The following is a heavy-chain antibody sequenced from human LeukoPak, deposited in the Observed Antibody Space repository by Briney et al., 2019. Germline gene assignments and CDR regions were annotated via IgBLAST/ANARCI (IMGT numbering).Heavy chain of an antibody. CDR3: ATVGPIVGASLDY. CDR2: FDPEDGET. D-gene: IGHD1-26*01. CDR1: GYTLTELS. J-gene: IGHJ4*02. V-gene: IGHV1-24*01. Sequence: ASVKVSCKVSGYTLTELSMHWVRLAPGKGLEWMGGFDPEDGETIYAQKFQGRVTMTEDTSTDTAYMELSSLRSEDTAVYYCATVGPIVGASLDYWGQGTLVTVSS.